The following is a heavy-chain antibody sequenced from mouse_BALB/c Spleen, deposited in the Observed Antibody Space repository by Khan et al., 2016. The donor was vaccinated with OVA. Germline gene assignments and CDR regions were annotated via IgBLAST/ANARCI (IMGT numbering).Heavy chain of an antibody. CDR2: IWGGGSK. V-gene: IGHV2-3*01. J-gene: IGHJ3*01. CDR3: VLYFYRRSWVSY. Sequence: QVQLKQSGPGLVAPSQSLSITCTVSGFSLTNYGVGWVRQPPGKGLEWLGIIWGGGSKNYHSALISRLSISKDNSKSQVFLKLNSQQTDVTATYYCVLYFYRRSWVSYWGQGTLVTFSS. D-gene: IGHD2-1*01. CDR1: GFSLTNYG.